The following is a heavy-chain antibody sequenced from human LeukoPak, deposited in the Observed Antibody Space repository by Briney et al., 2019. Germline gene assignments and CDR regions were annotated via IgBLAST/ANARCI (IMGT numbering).Heavy chain of an antibody. CDR2: INPNSGGT. CDR3: ARDPLDSSSWFDP. CDR1: GYTFTGYY. J-gene: IGHJ5*02. V-gene: IGHV1-2*02. Sequence: ASVKVSCKASGYTFTGYYMHWVRQAPGQGLEWMGWINPNSGGTNYAQKFQGRVTMTRDTSISTAYMELSRLRSDDPAVYYCARDPLDSSSWFDPWGQGTLVTVSS. D-gene: IGHD3-22*01.